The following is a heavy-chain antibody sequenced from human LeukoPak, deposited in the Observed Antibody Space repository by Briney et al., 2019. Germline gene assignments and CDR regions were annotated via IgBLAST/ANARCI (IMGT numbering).Heavy chain of an antibody. Sequence: GGSLRLSCAASGFTFDDYAMHWVRHAPGKGLEWVSGISWNSGSIGYADSVKGRFTISRDNAKNSLYLQMNSLRAEDTALYYCAKGSSSGYYYDAFGIWGQGTMVTVSS. CDR2: ISWNSGSI. CDR1: GFTFDDYA. J-gene: IGHJ3*02. CDR3: AKGSSSGYYYDAFGI. D-gene: IGHD3-22*01. V-gene: IGHV3-9*01.